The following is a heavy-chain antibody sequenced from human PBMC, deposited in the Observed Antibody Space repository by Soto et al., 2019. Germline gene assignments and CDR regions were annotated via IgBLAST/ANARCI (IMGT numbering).Heavy chain of an antibody. CDR2: ISWNSGSI. J-gene: IGHJ4*02. Sequence: AGGSLRLSCAASRFTFDDYAMHWVRQAPGKGLEWVSGISWNSGSIGYADSVQGRFTISRDNAKNSLYLQMNSLRAEDTALYYCAKAAHSYGYYFDYWGQGTLVTVSS. CDR1: RFTFDDYA. CDR3: AKAAHSYGYYFDY. V-gene: IGHV3-9*01. D-gene: IGHD5-18*01.